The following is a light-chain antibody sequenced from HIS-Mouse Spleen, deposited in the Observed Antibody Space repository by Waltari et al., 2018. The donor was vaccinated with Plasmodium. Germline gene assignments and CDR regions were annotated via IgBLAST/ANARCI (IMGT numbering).Light chain of an antibody. CDR3: QQYGSSPYT. V-gene: IGKV3-20*01. CDR1: QSVSSSY. J-gene: IGKJ2*01. CDR2: GAS. Sequence: EIVLTQSPGTLSLYPWERATLSCRASQSVSSSYLAWYQQKPCQAPRLLIYGASSRATGIPDRFSGSGSGTDFTLTISRLEPEDFAVYYCQQYGSSPYTFGQGTKLEIK.